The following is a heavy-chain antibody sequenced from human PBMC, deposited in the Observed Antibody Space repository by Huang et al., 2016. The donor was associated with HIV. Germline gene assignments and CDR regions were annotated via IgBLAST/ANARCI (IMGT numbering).Heavy chain of an antibody. CDR2: IFPDDSDT. CDR3: ARRFSSSSGYFDY. CDR1: GYSFSSYW. V-gene: IGHV5-51*01. D-gene: IGHD6-6*01. Sequence: VQLVQSGAEVKKPGESLKISCKGSGYSFSSYWIAWVRQMPGKGREWMGIIFPDDSDTTYGPSFEGQVTISADKSIGTAYLQWSSLKASDTAMYYCARRFSSSSGYFDYWGQGSLVTVSS. J-gene: IGHJ4*02.